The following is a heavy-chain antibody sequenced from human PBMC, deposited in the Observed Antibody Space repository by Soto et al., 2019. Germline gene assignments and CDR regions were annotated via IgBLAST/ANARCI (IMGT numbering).Heavy chain of an antibody. D-gene: IGHD3-16*02. CDR2: IYYSGST. V-gene: IGHV4-31*03. J-gene: IGHJ4*02. CDR3: ARATYYDYIWGSYRPHLFDY. CDR1: GGSISSGGYY. Sequence: SETLSLTCTVSGGSISSGGYYWSWIRQHPGKGLEWIGYIYYSGSTYYNPSLKSRVTISVDTSKNQFSLKLSSVTAADTAVYYCARATYYDYIWGSYRPHLFDYWGQGTLVTVSS.